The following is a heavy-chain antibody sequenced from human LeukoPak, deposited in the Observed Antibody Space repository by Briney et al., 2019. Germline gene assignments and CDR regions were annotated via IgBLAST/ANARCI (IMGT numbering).Heavy chain of an antibody. CDR1: GYSISNGYY. D-gene: IGHD6-19*01. CDR2: IYRSGST. Sequence: PSETLSLTCTVSGYSISNGYYWDWIRQPPGRGLEWNGNIYRSGSTSYNPSLKSRVTISVDTSKNQFSLKVNSVTAADTAVYYCARRHSSGWFYYWGQGTLVTVSS. J-gene: IGHJ4*02. V-gene: IGHV4-38-2*02. CDR3: ARRHSSGWFYY.